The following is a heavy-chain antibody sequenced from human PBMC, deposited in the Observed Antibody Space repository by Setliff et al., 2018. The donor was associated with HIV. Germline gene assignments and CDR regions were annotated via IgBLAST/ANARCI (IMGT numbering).Heavy chain of an antibody. CDR1: GASIRNYY. D-gene: IGHD1-1*01. CDR3: ARVNVGCSGNNCFLED. J-gene: IGHJ4*01. V-gene: IGHV4-59*12. CDR2: IYNSGIT. Sequence: SATPPLTCTVSGASIRNYYWSWVRQPPGKGLEWIGYIYNSGITNYNPSLASRVTISVDTSKNQFSLNLKSVTAADTAMYYCARVNVGCSGNNCFLEDWGRGTLVTVSS.